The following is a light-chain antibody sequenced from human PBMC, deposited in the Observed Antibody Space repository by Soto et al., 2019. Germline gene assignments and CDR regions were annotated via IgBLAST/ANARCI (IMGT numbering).Light chain of an antibody. V-gene: IGKV1-16*01. J-gene: IGKJ1*01. CDR2: AAS. Sequence: DIQMTQSPSSLSVSVGDRDTNTCRASQDIGSSLGWFQQKPGKAPKSLIYAASTMQVGVPSRFSSSGSGTDFILTISSLQPEDCATYYCQQYDSYPRTFGQGTKVEIK. CDR1: QDIGSS. CDR3: QQYDSYPRT.